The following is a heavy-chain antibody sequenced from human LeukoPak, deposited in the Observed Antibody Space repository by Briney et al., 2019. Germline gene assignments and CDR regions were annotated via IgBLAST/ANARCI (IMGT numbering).Heavy chain of an antibody. Sequence: SVKVSCKASGYTFTSYYMHWVRQAPGQGLEWMGGIIPIFGTANYAQKFQGRVTITADESTSTAYMELSSLRSEDTAVYYCARGVTMRVVSWFDPWGQGTLVTVSS. CDR3: ARGVTMRVVSWFDP. J-gene: IGHJ5*02. V-gene: IGHV1-69*13. CDR1: GYTFTSYY. D-gene: IGHD3-22*01. CDR2: IIPIFGTA.